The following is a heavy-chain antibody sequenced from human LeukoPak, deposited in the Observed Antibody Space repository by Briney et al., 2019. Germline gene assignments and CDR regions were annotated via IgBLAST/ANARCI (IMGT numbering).Heavy chain of an antibody. D-gene: IGHD3-10*01. J-gene: IGHJ4*02. CDR1: GFTFSSFW. Sequence: PGGSLRLSCAASGFTFSSFWMSWVRQAPGKGLEWVANINQDGSGKYFVDSVKGRFTISRDNAKNSLYLQMNSLRAEDTDVYYCAKDGGAITMVRGVIIKPFDYWGQGTLVTVSS. CDR2: INQDGSGK. CDR3: AKDGGAITMVRGVIIKPFDY. V-gene: IGHV3-7*03.